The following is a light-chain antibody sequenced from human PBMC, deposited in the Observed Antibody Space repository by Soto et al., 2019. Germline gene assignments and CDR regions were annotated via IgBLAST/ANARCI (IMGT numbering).Light chain of an antibody. CDR2: LGS. Sequence: EIVMTQSPLSLPVTPGEPASISCRSSQSLLHSNGYNYLDWYLQKPGQSPQLLIYLGSNRASGVPDRFSGSGSGTDFTLKISRVXXEXVGXYYCMQALQTPLTFGGGTKVEIK. CDR3: MQALQTPLT. CDR1: QSLLHSNGYNY. V-gene: IGKV2-28*01. J-gene: IGKJ4*01.